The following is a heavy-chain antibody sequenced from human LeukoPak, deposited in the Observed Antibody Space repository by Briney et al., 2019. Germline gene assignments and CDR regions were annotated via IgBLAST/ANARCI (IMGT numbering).Heavy chain of an antibody. CDR1: GYTFTGYY. CDR2: INPDTGRT. CDR3: ARGTYYDSSAYSGVRLFDY. D-gene: IGHD3-22*01. J-gene: IGHJ4*02. Sequence: ASVKVSCKASGYTFTGYYMHWVRQAPGQGLEWMGWINPDTGRTNYAQKFQGRVTMTRDTSITTAYMELTRLTSDDTAVYSCARGTYYDSSAYSGVRLFDYWGQGTLVSVSS. V-gene: IGHV1-2*02.